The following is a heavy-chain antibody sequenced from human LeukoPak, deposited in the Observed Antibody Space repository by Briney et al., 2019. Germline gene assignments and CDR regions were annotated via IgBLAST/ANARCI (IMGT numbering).Heavy chain of an antibody. CDR1: GGTFSSYA. J-gene: IGHJ6*02. CDR2: IIPILGIA. Sequence: GASVKVSCKASGGTFSSYAISWVRQAPGQGLEWMGRIIPILGIANYAQKFQGRATITADKSTSTAYMELSSLRSEDTAVYYCARVLSFRITIFGVVIKGMDVWGQGTTVTVSS. CDR3: ARVLSFRITIFGVVIKGMDV. D-gene: IGHD3-3*01. V-gene: IGHV1-69*04.